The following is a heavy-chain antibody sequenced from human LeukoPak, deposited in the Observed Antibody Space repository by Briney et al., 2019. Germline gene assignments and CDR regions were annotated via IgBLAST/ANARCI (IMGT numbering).Heavy chain of an antibody. D-gene: IGHD1-14*01. Sequence: KSSETLSLTCTVSGGSISSGIYYWGWIRQPPGKGLEWIGSIYYSGSTYYNPSLKSRVTILVDTSKNQFSLKLSSVTAADTAVYYCARSPPPRRVNDAFDIWGQGTMVTVSS. CDR2: IYYSGST. V-gene: IGHV4-39*07. J-gene: IGHJ3*02. CDR3: ARSPPPRRVNDAFDI. CDR1: GGSISSGIYY.